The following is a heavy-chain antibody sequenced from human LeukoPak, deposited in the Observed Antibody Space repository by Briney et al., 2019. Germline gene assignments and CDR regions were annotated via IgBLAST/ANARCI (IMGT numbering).Heavy chain of an antibody. Sequence: GRSLRLSCAASGFTFSSYGMHWVRQAPGKGLEWVAVIWYDGSNKYYADSVKGRFTISRDNSENTLHLQMNSLRAEDTAVYYCARAYYYGSGSYYKLFDYWGQGTLVTVSS. J-gene: IGHJ4*02. D-gene: IGHD3-10*01. CDR2: IWYDGSNK. V-gene: IGHV3-33*01. CDR3: ARAYYYGSGSYYKLFDY. CDR1: GFTFSSYG.